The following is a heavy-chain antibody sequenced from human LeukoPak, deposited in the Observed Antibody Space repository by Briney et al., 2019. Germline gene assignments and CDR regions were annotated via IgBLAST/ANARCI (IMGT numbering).Heavy chain of an antibody. Sequence: EPGGSLRLSCAASGFTFTSYSMNWVRQAPGKGLEWVPYISSSYSTIYYADSVKGRFTISRDNAKNSLYLRMNSLKAEDTAVYYCARGLYGDYLVDYWGQGTLVTVSS. CDR1: GFTFTSYS. V-gene: IGHV3-48*01. D-gene: IGHD4-17*01. CDR2: ISSSYSTI. CDR3: ARGLYGDYLVDY. J-gene: IGHJ4*02.